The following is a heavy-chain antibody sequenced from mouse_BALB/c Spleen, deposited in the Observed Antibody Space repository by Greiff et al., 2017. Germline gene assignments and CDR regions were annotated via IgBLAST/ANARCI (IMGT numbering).Heavy chain of an antibody. Sequence: EVKLMESGGGLVKPGGSLKLSCAASGFTFRSYAMSWVRQTPEKRLEWVATISSGGSYTYYPDSVKGRFTISRDNAKNTLYLQMSSLRSEDTAMYYCARHEGGNYVFDYWGQGTTLTVSS. D-gene: IGHD2-1*01. CDR2: ISSGGSYT. J-gene: IGHJ2*01. CDR1: GFTFRSYA. V-gene: IGHV5-9-3*01. CDR3: ARHEGGNYVFDY.